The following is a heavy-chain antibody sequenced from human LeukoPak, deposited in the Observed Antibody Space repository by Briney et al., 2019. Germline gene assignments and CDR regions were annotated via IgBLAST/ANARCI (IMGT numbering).Heavy chain of an antibody. D-gene: IGHD2-2*01. CDR3: ARQLGYCSSTSCYADKVDY. V-gene: IGHV4-39*01. Sequence: SETLSLTCTVSGGSISSSSYYWGWIRQPPGKGLEWIGSIYYSGSTHYNPSLKSRVTISVDTSKNQFSLKLSSVTAADTAVYYCARQLGYCSSTSCYADKVDYWGQGTLVTVSS. J-gene: IGHJ4*02. CDR1: GGSISSSSYY. CDR2: IYYSGST.